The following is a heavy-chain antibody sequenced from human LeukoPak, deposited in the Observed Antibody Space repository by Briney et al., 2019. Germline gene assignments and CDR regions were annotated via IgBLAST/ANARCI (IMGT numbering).Heavy chain of an antibody. V-gene: IGHV1-24*01. CDR1: GYTLTELS. D-gene: IGHD3-16*02. J-gene: IGHJ6*03. CDR2: FDPEDGET. CDR3: ATGGSYRYTYSDYYYYMDV. Sequence: ASVKVSCKVSGYTLTELSMHWVRQAPGKGLEWLGGFDPEDGETIYAQKFQGRITMTADPSTDTAYMELSSLRSEDTAVYYCATGGSYRYTYSDYYYYMDVWGKGTTVTISS.